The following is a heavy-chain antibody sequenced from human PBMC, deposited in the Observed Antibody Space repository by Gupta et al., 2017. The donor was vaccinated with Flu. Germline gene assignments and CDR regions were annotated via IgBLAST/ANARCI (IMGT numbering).Heavy chain of an antibody. D-gene: IGHD6-13*01. CDR2: FIPIIGRP. Sequence: QVQLVQSGAEVKKPGSSVKVSCKASGGTFSSYGINWVRQVPGQGLEWMGGFIPIIGRPYYAQKFQGRVTITADESTSTAYMELSSLKSEDTAVYYCAREGQAAAEVCYFDYWGPGTLVTVSS. V-gene: IGHV1-69*01. CDR3: AREGQAAAEVCYFDY. CDR1: GGTFSSYG. J-gene: IGHJ4*02.